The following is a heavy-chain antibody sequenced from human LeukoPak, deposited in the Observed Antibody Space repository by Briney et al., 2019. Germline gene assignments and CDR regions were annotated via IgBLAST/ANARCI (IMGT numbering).Heavy chain of an antibody. CDR2: IIPIFGTA. V-gene: IGHV1-69*06. D-gene: IGHD3-10*01. CDR1: GGTFSSYA. CDR3: ARGVPITMVRGVTLNWFDP. J-gene: IGHJ5*02. Sequence: ASVKVSCKASGGTFSSYAISWVRQAPGQGLEWMGGIIPIFGTANYAQKFQGRVTITADKSTSTAYMELSSLRSEDTAVYYCARGVPITMVRGVTLNWFDPWGQGTLVTVSS.